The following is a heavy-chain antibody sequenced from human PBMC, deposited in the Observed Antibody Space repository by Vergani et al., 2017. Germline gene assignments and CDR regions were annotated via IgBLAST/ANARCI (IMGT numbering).Heavy chain of an antibody. V-gene: IGHV4-39*01. J-gene: IGHJ2*01. CDR2: IYYSGST. CDR3: ASRGYSYDISDWYFDL. CDR1: GGSISSSSYY. D-gene: IGHD5-18*01. Sequence: QLQLQESGPGLVKPSETLSLTCTVSGGSISSSSYYWGWIRQPPGKGLEWIGSIYYSGSTYYNPSLKCRVTISVDTSKNQFTLKLSSVTAADTSVYYCASRGYSYDISDWYFDLWGRGTLVTVSS.